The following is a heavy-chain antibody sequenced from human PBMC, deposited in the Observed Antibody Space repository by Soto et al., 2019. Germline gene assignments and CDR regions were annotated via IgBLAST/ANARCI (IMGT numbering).Heavy chain of an antibody. J-gene: IGHJ6*02. CDR3: ARGRGPYGMDV. Sequence: QVQLQESGPGLVKPSQTLSLTCTVSGGSISSGGYYWSWIRQHPGKGLEWIGYIYYSGSTYYNPSLQSRVTLSVDTSKNQFPLKLSSVTGADTAVYYCARGRGPYGMDVWGQGTTVTVSS. CDR2: IYYSGST. V-gene: IGHV4-31*03. CDR1: GGSISSGGYY.